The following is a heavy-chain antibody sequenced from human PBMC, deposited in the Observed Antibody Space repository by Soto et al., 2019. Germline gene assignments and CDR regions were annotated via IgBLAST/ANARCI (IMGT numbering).Heavy chain of an antibody. CDR2: ISSSSSYI. V-gene: IGHV3-21*01. Sequence: GGSLRLSCAASGFTFSSYSMNWVRQAPGKGLEWVSSISSSSSYIYYADSVKGRFTISRDNAKNSLYLQMNSLRAEDTAVYYCARDATRYCSGGSCYVDMPGWGQGTLVTVSS. D-gene: IGHD2-15*01. CDR1: GFTFSSYS. CDR3: ARDATRYCSGGSCYVDMPG. J-gene: IGHJ4*02.